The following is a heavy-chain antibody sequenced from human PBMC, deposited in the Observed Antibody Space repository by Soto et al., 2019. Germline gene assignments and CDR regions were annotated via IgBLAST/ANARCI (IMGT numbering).Heavy chain of an antibody. CDR3: ARETPKYYYDSSGYPVVAFDI. J-gene: IGHJ3*02. D-gene: IGHD3-22*01. V-gene: IGHV4-31*03. CDR2: IYYSGST. Sequence: SETLSLTCTVSGGSISSGGYYWSWIRQHPGKGLEWFGYIYYSGSTYYNPSLKSRVTISVDTSKNQFSLKLSSVTAADTAVYYCARETPKYYYDSSGYPVVAFDIWGQGTMVTVSS. CDR1: GGSISSGGYY.